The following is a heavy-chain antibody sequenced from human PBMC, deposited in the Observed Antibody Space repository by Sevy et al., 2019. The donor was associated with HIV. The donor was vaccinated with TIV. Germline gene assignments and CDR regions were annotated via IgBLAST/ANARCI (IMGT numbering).Heavy chain of an antibody. CDR2: IHPSGNT. Sequence: SETLSLTCTVSGGSITNYYWGWIRQPPGMRLEWIGYIHPSGNTNSNPSLKSRVTISVDTSKNQFSLNLNSVTAADTAVYYCARYMGSGTSFDYWGQGTLVTVSS. CDR3: ARYMGSGTSFDY. CDR1: GGSITNYY. V-gene: IGHV4-59*13. J-gene: IGHJ4*02. D-gene: IGHD6-13*01.